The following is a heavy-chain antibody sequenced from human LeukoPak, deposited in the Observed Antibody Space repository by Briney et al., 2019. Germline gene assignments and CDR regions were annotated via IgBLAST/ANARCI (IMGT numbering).Heavy chain of an antibody. D-gene: IGHD3-10*01. CDR1: GYSFTSYW. Sequence: GESLKISCKGSGYSFTSYWISWVRQMPGKVLEWMGRIDPSDSYTNYSPSFQGHVTISADKSISTAYLQWSSLKASDTAMYYCARHAMYGSGVVWFDPRGQGTLVTVSS. V-gene: IGHV5-10-1*01. CDR2: IDPSDSYT. J-gene: IGHJ5*02. CDR3: ARHAMYGSGVVWFDP.